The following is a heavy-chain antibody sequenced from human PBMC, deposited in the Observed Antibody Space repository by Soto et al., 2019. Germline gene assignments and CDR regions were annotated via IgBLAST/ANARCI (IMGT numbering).Heavy chain of an antibody. CDR3: ARAGHALTSRTTDLYYYYYYYMDV. D-gene: IGHD1-7*01. J-gene: IGHJ6*03. V-gene: IGHV4-59*01. Sequence: SETLSLTCTVSGGSISSYYWSWIRQPPGKGLEWIGYIYYSGSTNHNPSLKSRVTISVDTSKNQFSLKLSSVTAADTAVYYCARAGHALTSRTTDLYYYYYYYMDVWGKGNPGHRLL. CDR1: GGSISSYY. CDR2: IYYSGST.